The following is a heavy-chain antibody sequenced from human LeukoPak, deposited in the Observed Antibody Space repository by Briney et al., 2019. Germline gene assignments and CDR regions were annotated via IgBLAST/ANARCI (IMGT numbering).Heavy chain of an antibody. Sequence: SPALSLTSAISGDSVFINSAAWNWVRQSPSRGLEWLGRTYYKAKYNNDYAVSVKSRITITPDTSKNQFSLQLNSVTPEDTAVYYCARDIAVAGGVIYYGMDVWGQGTTVTVSS. D-gene: IGHD6-19*01. CDR3: ARDIAVAGGVIYYGMDV. CDR1: GDSVFINSAA. V-gene: IGHV6-1*01. J-gene: IGHJ6*02. CDR2: TYYKAKYNN.